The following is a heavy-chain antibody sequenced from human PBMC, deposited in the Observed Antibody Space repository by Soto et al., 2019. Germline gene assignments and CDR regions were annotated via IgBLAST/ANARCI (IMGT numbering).Heavy chain of an antibody. CDR1: GFTLSDHY. J-gene: IGHJ4*02. CDR3: ARDIRGAN. CDR2: ISASSTTI. V-gene: IGHV3-11*01. Sequence: QVQLEESGGGLVKIGGSLRLSCAASGFTLSDHYMTWVRQVPGKGLEWVSYISASSTTIYYADSVKGRFTISRDNAKNSLFLQMNSLRAEDTAVYYCARDIRGANWGQGTLVTVSS.